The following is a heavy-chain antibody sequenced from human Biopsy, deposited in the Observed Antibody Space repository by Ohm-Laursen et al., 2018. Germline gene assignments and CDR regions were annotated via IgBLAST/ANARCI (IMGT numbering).Heavy chain of an antibody. CDR3: ARRGSGGRSFDY. Sequence: GTLSLTCTVSAASVSGGTFYWSWIRQGPGKGPGWIGFISNSGNTNCNPSLKSRVTISADTSKNQFSLKLGSVTVADTAVFYCARRGSGGRSFDYWGQGALVTVSS. CDR2: ISNSGNT. CDR1: AASVSGGTFY. V-gene: IGHV4-61*01. J-gene: IGHJ4*02. D-gene: IGHD2-15*01.